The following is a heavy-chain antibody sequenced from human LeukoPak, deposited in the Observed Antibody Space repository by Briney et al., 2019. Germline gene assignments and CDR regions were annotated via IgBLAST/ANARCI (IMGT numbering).Heavy chain of an antibody. J-gene: IGHJ4*02. CDR2: ISSSSSTI. V-gene: IGHV3-48*01. CDR1: GFTFSSYS. CDR3: AKDPNMIVVGPFDY. Sequence: HPGGSLRLSCAASGFTFSSYSMNWVRQAPGKGLEWVSYISSSSSTIYYADSVKGRFTISRDNSKNTLYLQMNSLRAEDTAVYYCAKDPNMIVVGPFDYWGQGTLVTVSS. D-gene: IGHD3-22*01.